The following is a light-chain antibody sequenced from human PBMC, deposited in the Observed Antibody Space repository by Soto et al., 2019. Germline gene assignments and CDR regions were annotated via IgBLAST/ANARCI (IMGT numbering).Light chain of an antibody. CDR1: QSVSSY. CDR2: DAS. V-gene: IGKV3-11*01. J-gene: IGKJ4*01. Sequence: EIVLTQSPSTLSLPPGERTTLSCRASQSVSSYLAWYQHKPCQAPRLLIYDASNRATGIPARLSGSGAGTDFTLTISSLEPAAFAVYYCQQHSDWPLTFGGGTKVEIK. CDR3: QQHSDWPLT.